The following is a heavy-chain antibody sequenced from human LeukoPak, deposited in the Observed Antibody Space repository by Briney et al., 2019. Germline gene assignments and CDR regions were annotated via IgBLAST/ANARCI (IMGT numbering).Heavy chain of an antibody. CDR1: GGSFSGYY. J-gene: IGHJ4*02. D-gene: IGHD3-3*01. CDR3: ARGGVGGDFWSEIRY. V-gene: IGHV4-34*01. Sequence: PSETLSFTCAVEGGSFSGYYWSWIRQPPGKGLEWFGEINHSGSTNYNPSLKSRVSISVDTSKNQFSLKLSSVTAADTAVYYCARGGVGGDFWSEIRYWGQGTLVTVSS. CDR2: INHSGST.